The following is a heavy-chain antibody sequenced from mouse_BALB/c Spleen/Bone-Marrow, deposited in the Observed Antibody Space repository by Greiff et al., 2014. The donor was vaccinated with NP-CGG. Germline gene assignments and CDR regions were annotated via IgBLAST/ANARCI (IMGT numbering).Heavy chain of an antibody. CDR1: GYTFTDYA. J-gene: IGHJ3*01. D-gene: IGHD2-5*01. CDR3: ASPIYYSNYEGFAY. V-gene: IGHV1-67*01. CDR2: ISTYSGNT. Sequence: QVQLQQPGPELVRPGVSMKISCKGSGYTFTDYAMHWVKQSHAKSLEWIGVISTYSGNTNYNQKFKGKATMTVDKSSSTAYLELARLTSEDSAIYYCASPIYYSNYEGFAYWGQGTLVTVSA.